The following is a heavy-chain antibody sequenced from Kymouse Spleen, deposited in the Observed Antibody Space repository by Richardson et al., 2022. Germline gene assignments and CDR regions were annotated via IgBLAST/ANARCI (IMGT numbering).Heavy chain of an antibody. CDR1: GFTFSSYG. D-gene: IGHD5-12*01. V-gene: IGHV3-30*18. J-gene: IGHJ6*02. Sequence: QVQLVESGGGVVQPGRSLRLSCAASGFTFSSYGMHWVRQAPGKGLEWVAVISYDGSNKYYADSVKGRFTISRDNSKNTLYLQMNSLRAEDTAVYYCAKESDIVATIPGYYYYYGMDVWGQGTTVTVSS. CDR3: AKESDIVATIPGYYYYYGMDV. CDR2: ISYDGSNK.